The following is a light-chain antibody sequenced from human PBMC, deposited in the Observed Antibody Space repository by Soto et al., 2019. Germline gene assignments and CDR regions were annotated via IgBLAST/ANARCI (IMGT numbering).Light chain of an antibody. Sequence: IVWTESPATSSLSPGKRAALSCRASQNISNYLIWYQQKHGQAPRVLIYGASSGDTGIADRFSGSGSGTDFTLTISRLEPEDFALYYCQQYGYSPITFGQGTRLEIK. CDR2: GAS. CDR3: QQYGYSPIT. CDR1: QNISNY. J-gene: IGKJ5*01. V-gene: IGKV3-20*01.